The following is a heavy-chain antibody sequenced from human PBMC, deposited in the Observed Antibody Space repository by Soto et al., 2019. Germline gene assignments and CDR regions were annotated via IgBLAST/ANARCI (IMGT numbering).Heavy chain of an antibody. CDR1: GFTSSSYA. CDR2: ISGSGGST. J-gene: IGHJ3*02. V-gene: IGHV3-23*01. Sequence: AVSLRLSCAASGFTSSSYAMSWVRQAPGKGLEWVSAISGSGGSTYYADSVKGRFTISRDNSKNTLYLQMNSLRAEDTAVYYCAKNLRGATSAFDIWGQGTMVTVSS. CDR3: AKNLRGATSAFDI. D-gene: IGHD1-26*01.